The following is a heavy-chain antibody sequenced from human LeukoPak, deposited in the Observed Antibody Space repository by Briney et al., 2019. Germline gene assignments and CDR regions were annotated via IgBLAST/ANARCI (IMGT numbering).Heavy chain of an antibody. Sequence: PGGSLRLSCAASGFTFSDYYMLWIRQAPGKGPEWISYISSNSGSIYYADSVKGRFTLSRDNAKNSLSLQMNSLRAEDTAVYYCARDPQNWGQGTQVTVSS. CDR2: ISSNSGSI. CDR3: ARDPQN. J-gene: IGHJ4*02. V-gene: IGHV3-11*01. CDR1: GFTFSDYY.